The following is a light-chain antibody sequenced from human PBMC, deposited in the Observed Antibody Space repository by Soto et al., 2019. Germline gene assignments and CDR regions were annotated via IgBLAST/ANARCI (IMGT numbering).Light chain of an antibody. V-gene: IGKV3D-7*01. CDR1: QSISSSY. J-gene: IGKJ5*01. Sequence: EVVLTQSPATLSLSPGEGATLSCRASQSISSSYLSWYQQKPGQAPRLLIYVASTRATGIPARFSGSGRGSGTDFTLTISSLQPEDFAVYYCQQDYNLPITFGQGTRLEIK. CDR2: VAS. CDR3: QQDYNLPIT.